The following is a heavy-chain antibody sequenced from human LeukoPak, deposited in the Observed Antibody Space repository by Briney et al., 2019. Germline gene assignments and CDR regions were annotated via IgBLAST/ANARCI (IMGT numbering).Heavy chain of an antibody. J-gene: IGHJ4*02. V-gene: IGHV4-59*08. CDR2: IYGSGST. D-gene: IGHD6-19*01. Sequence: SETLSLTCTVSGDSLSSHYWSWTRQPPGKGLEWIGNIYGSGSTNYDPSLKSRVTISEDTSKNHFSLKLTSVTAAGTAVYYCARNAGWYSHDSWGQGTLVTVSS. CDR3: ARNAGWYSHDS. CDR1: GDSLSSHY.